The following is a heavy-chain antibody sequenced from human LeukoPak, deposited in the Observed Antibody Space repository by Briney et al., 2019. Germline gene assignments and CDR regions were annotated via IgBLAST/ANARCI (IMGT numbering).Heavy chain of an antibody. CDR3: ARTSLPRYDYDRGGNY. CDR1: GFTFSSYW. Sequence: GGSLRLSCAASGFTFSSYWMHWVRQAPGKGLVWVSRINSDGSSTSYADSVKGRFTISRDNAKNTLYLQMKSLRGEDTAVYYCARTSLPRYDYDRGGNYWGQGTLVTVSS. V-gene: IGHV3-74*01. CDR2: INSDGSST. D-gene: IGHD3-22*01. J-gene: IGHJ4*02.